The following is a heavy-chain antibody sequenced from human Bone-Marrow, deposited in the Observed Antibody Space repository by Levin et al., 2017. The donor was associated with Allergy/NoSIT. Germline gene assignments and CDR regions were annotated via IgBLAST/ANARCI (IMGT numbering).Heavy chain of an antibody. CDR2: IYHGGDI. J-gene: IGHJ6*03. CDR3: AREYYLDV. Sequence: MTSETLSLTCTVSGFSVTEYYWGWIRQPPGKGLEWIGTIYHGGDIYYNPSLKSRVTISIDTSKNQFSLKVTSMTAADSAVYYCAREYYLDVGGKGTTVTVTS. V-gene: IGHV4-38-2*02. CDR1: GFSVTEYY.